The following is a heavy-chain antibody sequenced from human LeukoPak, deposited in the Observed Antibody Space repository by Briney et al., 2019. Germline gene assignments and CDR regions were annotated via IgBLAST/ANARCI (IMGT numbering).Heavy chain of an antibody. V-gene: IGHV4-39*07. CDR1: GDSIISSSYY. Sequence: SETLSVTCTVSGDSIISSSYYWGWIRRPPGKGLEWIGSIYYSGSTYYNPSPKSRVTISVDTSKNQFSLKLNSVTAADTAVYYCSRVARVAARPNWFDPWGQGTLVTVSS. CDR3: SRVARVAARPNWFDP. CDR2: IYYSGST. J-gene: IGHJ5*02. D-gene: IGHD6-6*01.